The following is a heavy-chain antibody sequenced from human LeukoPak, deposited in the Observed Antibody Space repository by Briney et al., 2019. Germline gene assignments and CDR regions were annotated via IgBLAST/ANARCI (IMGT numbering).Heavy chain of an antibody. CDR3: AKGVDGWFHPCDS. CDR1: GFTFSSYG. Sequence: GGSLRLSCAASGFTFSSYGMHWVRQAPGKGLEWVALVSYDGSYKYYADSVQGRFAISRDNSKNTQYLQMYSLRPEDTAVYYCAKGVDGWFHPCDSWGQGALVTVSS. J-gene: IGHJ4*02. V-gene: IGHV3-30*18. CDR2: VSYDGSYK. D-gene: IGHD6-19*01.